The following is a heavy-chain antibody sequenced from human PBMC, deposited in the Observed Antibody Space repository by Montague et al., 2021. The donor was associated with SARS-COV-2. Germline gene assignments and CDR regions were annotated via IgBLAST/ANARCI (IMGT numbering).Heavy chain of an antibody. CDR2: ISGSGHYI. Sequence: PLRLSCAASGFTFGSFSMTWVRQPPGKGLEWVSFISGSGHYIYYADSLKGRLTVSRDNPKNSVYLQMDRLSAEDTAVYYCARVSGSGSVFYYYMDVWGKGTAVSVSS. J-gene: IGHJ6*03. CDR3: ARVSGSGSVFYYYMDV. D-gene: IGHD3-10*01. V-gene: IGHV3-21*01. CDR1: GFTFGSFS.